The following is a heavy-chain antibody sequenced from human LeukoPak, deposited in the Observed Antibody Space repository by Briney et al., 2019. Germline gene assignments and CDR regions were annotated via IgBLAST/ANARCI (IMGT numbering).Heavy chain of an antibody. CDR3: AKDPATYYYDSSGYPLRLDY. CDR1: GFTFSSYA. V-gene: IGHV3-23*01. J-gene: IGHJ4*02. Sequence: SGGSLRLSCAASGFTFSSYAMSWVRQAPGKGLEWVSAISGSGGSTYYADSVKGRFTISRDNSKNTLYLQMNSLRAEDTAVYYCAKDPATYYYDSSGYPLRLDYWGQGTLVTVSS. CDR2: ISGSGGST. D-gene: IGHD3-22*01.